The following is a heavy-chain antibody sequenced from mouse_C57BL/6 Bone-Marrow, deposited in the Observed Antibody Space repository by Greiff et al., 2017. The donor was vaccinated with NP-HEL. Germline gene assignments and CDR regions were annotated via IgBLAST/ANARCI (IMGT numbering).Heavy chain of an antibody. V-gene: IGHV5-4*01. J-gene: IGHJ4*01. CDR3: ARDPDPGYAMDY. CDR1: GFTFSSYA. CDR2: ISDGGSYT. Sequence: EVQRVESGGGLVKPGGSLKLSCAASGFTFSSYAMSWVRQTPEKRLEWVATISDGGSYTYYPDNVKGRFTISRDNAKNNLYLQMSHLKSEDTAMYYCARDPDPGYAMDYWGQGTSVTVSS.